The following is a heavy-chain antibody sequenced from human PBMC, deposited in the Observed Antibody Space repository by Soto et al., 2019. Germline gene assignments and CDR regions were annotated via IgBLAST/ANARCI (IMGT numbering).Heavy chain of an antibody. J-gene: IGHJ6*03. V-gene: IGHV3-11*01. Sequence: PGGSLRLSCVSSGFTFTDYYLGWIRQAPGKGLEWVSYISSSGGNIYYGDSVKGRFTVSRDNARNSLYLQMNNLRVEDTAIYYCVRRGGVVIEPSTVFYFYYYVDIWGKGTTVTVSS. D-gene: IGHD4-17*01. CDR2: ISSSGGNI. CDR1: GFTFTDYY. CDR3: VRRGGVVIEPSTVFYFYYYVDI.